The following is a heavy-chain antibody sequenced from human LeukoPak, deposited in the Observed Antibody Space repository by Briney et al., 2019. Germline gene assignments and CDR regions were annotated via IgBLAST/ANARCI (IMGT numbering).Heavy chain of an antibody. J-gene: IGHJ5*02. CDR2: INHSGST. CDR3: ARGRGWYYYGSGNWFDP. D-gene: IGHD3-10*01. Sequence: SETLSLTCTVSGYSISSGYYWGWIRQPPGKGLEWIGEINHSGSTNYNPSLKSRVTISVDTSKNQFSLKLSSVTAADTAVYYCARGRGWYYYGSGNWFDPWGQGTLVTVSS. CDR1: GYSISSGYY. V-gene: IGHV4-38-2*02.